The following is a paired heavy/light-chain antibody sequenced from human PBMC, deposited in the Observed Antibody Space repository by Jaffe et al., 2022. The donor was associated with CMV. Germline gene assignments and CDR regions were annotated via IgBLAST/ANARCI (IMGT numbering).Light chain of an antibody. J-gene: IGKJ1*01. CDR2: DVS. V-gene: IGKV1-33*01. Sequence: DIQMTQSPSSLSASVGDRVTVTCQASQDTTNYLNWYQQKPGKAPKLLIYDVSILETGVASRFSGGKSGTDFTFTISSLQPEDIATYYCQQYDNLVWTFGQGTKVEIK. CDR1: QDTTNY. CDR3: QQYDNLVWT.
Heavy chain of an antibody. V-gene: IGHV4-59*08. Sequence: QVQLQESGPGLVKPSETLSLTCTVSGGSISSYYWSWIRQAPGKGLEWIGYIYYSGSTNYNPSLENRVTISVDTSKNQFSLKLSSVTATDTALYYCARHGGGHTSGFTGSRFDFWGQGTLVTVSS. CDR2: IYYSGST. D-gene: IGHD5-18*01. J-gene: IGHJ4*02. CDR3: ARHGGGHTSGFTGSRFDF. CDR1: GGSISSYY.